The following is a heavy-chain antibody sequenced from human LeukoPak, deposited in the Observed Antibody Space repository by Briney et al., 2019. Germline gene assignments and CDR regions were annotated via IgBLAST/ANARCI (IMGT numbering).Heavy chain of an antibody. CDR1: GGSFSGYY. J-gene: IGHJ5*02. V-gene: IGHV4-34*01. CDR3: ALRRLTSAQIIEDNWFDP. CDR2: INHSGST. D-gene: IGHD2/OR15-2a*01. Sequence: PSETLSLTCAVYGGSFSGYYWSWIRQPPGKGLEWIGEINHSGSTNYNPSLKSRVTISVDTSKNQFSLRLTSVTAADTAVYYCALRRLTSAQIIEDNWFDPWGQGTLVTVSS.